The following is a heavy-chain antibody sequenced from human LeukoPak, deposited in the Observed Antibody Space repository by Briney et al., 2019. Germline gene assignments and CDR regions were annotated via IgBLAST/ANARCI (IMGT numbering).Heavy chain of an antibody. V-gene: IGHV1-69*06. J-gene: IGHJ3*01. CDR2: ITPLSATP. CDR3: AGDPPGTPVGFDV. CDR1: AGTFNTYT. Sequence: SVRVSCKASAGTFNTYTISWVRQAPGQGLEWMGQITPLSATPSQSQRIQGRVTITADISTNTVYLDLSRLRSEDTALYFCAGDPPGTPVGFDVWGQGTMVTVSS. D-gene: IGHD1-26*01.